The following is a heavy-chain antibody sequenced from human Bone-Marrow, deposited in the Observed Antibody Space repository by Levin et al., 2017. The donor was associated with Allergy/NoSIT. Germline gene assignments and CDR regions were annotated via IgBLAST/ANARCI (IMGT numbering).Heavy chain of an antibody. CDR1: GFTFADYA. J-gene: IGHJ4*02. CDR2: IRSEAYGGTP. CDR3: TRSADYYSDSSGYYTGHY. V-gene: IGHV3-49*03. Sequence: AGGSLRLSCTTFGFTFADYAMTWFRQAPGKGLEWVGFIRSEAYGGTPQYAASVKGRFTLSRDDSKSIAYVQMNSLKTEDTAVYYCTRSADYYSDSSGYYTGHYWGQGTLVTVSS. D-gene: IGHD3-22*01.